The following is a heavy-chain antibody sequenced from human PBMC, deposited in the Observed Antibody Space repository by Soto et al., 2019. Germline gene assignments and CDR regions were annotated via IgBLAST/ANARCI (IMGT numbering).Heavy chain of an antibody. Sequence: PSETLSLTCTVSGGSISSSSYYWGWIRQPPGKGLEWIGSIYYSGSTYYNPSLKSRVTISVDTSKNQFSLKLSSVTAADTAVYYCARPADRSGWYNWFDPRGQGTLVTVSS. J-gene: IGHJ5*02. V-gene: IGHV4-39*01. D-gene: IGHD6-19*01. CDR3: ARPADRSGWYNWFDP. CDR1: GGSISSSSYY. CDR2: IYYSGST.